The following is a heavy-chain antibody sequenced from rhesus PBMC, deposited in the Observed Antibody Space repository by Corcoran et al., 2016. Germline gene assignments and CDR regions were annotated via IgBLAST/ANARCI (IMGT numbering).Heavy chain of an antibody. D-gene: IGHD3-22*01. Sequence: QVRLQESGPGLVKPLETLSLTCAVSGGSISGGYYYWTWIRQPPGKGLEGIGGINRGNEKTTHNPSHKRRVTVSKDTSKNQFSLKLSSVTAADTAVYYCARERTGVIIMTGYFDYWGQGVLVTVSS. V-gene: IGHV4S12*01. CDR3: ARERTGVIIMTGYFDY. CDR1: GGSISGGYYY. CDR2: INRGNEKT. J-gene: IGHJ4*01.